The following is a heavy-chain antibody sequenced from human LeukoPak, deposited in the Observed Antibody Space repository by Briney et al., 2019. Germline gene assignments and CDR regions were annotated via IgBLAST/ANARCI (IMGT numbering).Heavy chain of an antibody. J-gene: IGHJ4*02. Sequence: PSETLSLTCTVPGGSISSSSYYWGWIRQPPGKGLEWIGSIYYSGSTYYNPSLKSRVTISVDTSKNQFSLKLSSVTAADTAVYYCARHPIGGVGATFSVDYWGQGTLVTVSS. V-gene: IGHV4-39*01. D-gene: IGHD1-26*01. CDR3: ARHPIGGVGATFSVDY. CDR1: GGSISSSSYY. CDR2: IYYSGST.